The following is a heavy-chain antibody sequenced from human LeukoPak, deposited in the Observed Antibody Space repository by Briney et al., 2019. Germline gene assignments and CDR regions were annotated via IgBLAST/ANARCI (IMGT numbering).Heavy chain of an antibody. J-gene: IGHJ4*02. D-gene: IGHD5-18*01. V-gene: IGHV3-23*01. Sequence: GGSLRLSCAASGFTFSSYAMSWVRQAPGKGLEWVSAISGSGGSTYYADSVKGRFTISRDNAKNSLYLQMNSLRAEDTAVYYCARDRGYSYVYYFDYWGQGTLVTVSS. CDR2: ISGSGGST. CDR1: GFTFSSYA. CDR3: ARDRGYSYVYYFDY.